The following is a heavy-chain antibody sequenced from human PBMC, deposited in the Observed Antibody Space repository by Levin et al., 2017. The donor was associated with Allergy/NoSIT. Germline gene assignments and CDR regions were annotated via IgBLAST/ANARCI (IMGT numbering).Heavy chain of an antibody. J-gene: IGHJ4*02. CDR2: IYPGDSDT. V-gene: IGHV5-51*01. CDR1: GYSFTSYW. D-gene: IGHD3-10*01. CDR3: ARHPEGIDYYGSGSPEDY. Sequence: GESLKISCKGSGYSFTSYWIGWVRQMPGKGLEWMGIIYPGDSDTRYSPSFQGQVTISADKSISTAYLQWSSLKASDTAMYYCARHPEGIDYYGSGSPEDYWGQGTLVTVSS.